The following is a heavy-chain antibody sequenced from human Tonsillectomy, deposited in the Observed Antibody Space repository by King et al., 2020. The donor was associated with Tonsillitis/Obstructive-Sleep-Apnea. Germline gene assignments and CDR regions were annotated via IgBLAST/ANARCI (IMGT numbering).Heavy chain of an antibody. J-gene: IGHJ4*02. CDR2: IKSKTDGGKT. D-gene: IGHD6-19*01. CDR1: GFTFSNAW. Sequence: VQLVESGGGLVKPGGSLRLSCAASGFTFSNAWMNWVRQAPGKGLEWVGRIKSKTDGGKTDYAAPVKGRFSIPRDDSKNTLYLQMNSLKTEDTAVYYCTTAVEWQWLAYYFDYWGQGTLVTVSS. V-gene: IGHV3-15*07. CDR3: TTAVEWQWLAYYFDY.